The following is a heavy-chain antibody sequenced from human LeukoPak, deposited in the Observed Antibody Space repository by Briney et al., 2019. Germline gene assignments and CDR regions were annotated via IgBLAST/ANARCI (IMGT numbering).Heavy chain of an antibody. CDR3: AREGYYGSGSPPSLYFDY. D-gene: IGHD3-10*01. J-gene: IGHJ4*02. Sequence: GGSLRLSCAASGFTSSSYWMSWVRQAPGKGLEWVAVTPSDLNVKLYADSVKGRFTISRDNSRSTLYLQMNSLRPEDTAIYYCAREGYYGSGSPPSLYFDYWGQGTLVTVSS. V-gene: IGHV3-30*03. CDR1: GFTSSSYW. CDR2: TPSDLNVK.